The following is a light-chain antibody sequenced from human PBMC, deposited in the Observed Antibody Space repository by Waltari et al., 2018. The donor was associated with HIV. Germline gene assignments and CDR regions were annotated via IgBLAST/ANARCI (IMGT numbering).Light chain of an antibody. CDR3: QQYSHWPLMYN. J-gene: IGKJ2*01. CDR1: QTISSN. CDR2: AAS. Sequence: EIVMTQSPAPLSVSPGARAPLSCRASQTISSNLAWYQHKPGQSPRLLIYAASTRATGIPARFSASGSGTEFTLTISSLHSEDFAVYYCQQYSHWPLMYNFGQGTKLEIK. V-gene: IGKV3-15*01.